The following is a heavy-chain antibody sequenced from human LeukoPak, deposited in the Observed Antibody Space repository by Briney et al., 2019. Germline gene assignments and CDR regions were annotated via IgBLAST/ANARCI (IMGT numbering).Heavy chain of an antibody. CDR3: ARDLVYGDYGVAFDY. D-gene: IGHD4-17*01. CDR1: GFTFTSSA. CDR2: IVVGSGDT. Sequence: SVKVSCKASGFTFTSSAMQWVRQARGQRLEGIGWIVVGSGDTNYAQKFQERVAITRDMSTSTAYMELSRLRSDDTAVYYCARDLVYGDYGVAFDYWGQGTLVTVSS. J-gene: IGHJ4*02. V-gene: IGHV1-58*02.